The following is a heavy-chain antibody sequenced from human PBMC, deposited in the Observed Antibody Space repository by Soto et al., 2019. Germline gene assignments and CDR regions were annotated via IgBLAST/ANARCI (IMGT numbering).Heavy chain of an antibody. CDR3: ARGYGGTIDY. J-gene: IGHJ4*02. CDR1: GTSFSSFY. V-gene: IGHV4-59*01. CDR2: IYYSGST. Sequence: SETLSLTCTVAGTSFSSFYWSWIRQPPGNGLEWIGYIYYSGSTSYNPSLKSRATISIDTSKNRFSLKLTSVSAADTAIYYCARGYGGTIDYWGLGNLVTVS. D-gene: IGHD2-15*01.